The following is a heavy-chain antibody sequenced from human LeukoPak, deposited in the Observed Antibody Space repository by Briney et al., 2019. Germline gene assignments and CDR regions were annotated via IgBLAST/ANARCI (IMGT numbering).Heavy chain of an antibody. CDR2: ISTTGSTT. V-gene: IGHV3-11*04. CDR3: ARDRSSGWSGNWFDP. Sequence: GGSLRLSCAASGFTVSGNYMSWVRQAPGKGLEWISYISTTGSTTYYADSVAGRFTISRDNAKNSLYLQMNGPRAEDTAIYYCARDRSSGWSGNWFDPWGQGTLVTVSS. CDR1: GFTVSGNY. D-gene: IGHD6-19*01. J-gene: IGHJ5*02.